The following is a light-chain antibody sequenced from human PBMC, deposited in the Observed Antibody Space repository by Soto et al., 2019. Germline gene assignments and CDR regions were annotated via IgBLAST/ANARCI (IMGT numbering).Light chain of an antibody. CDR2: DVS. Sequence: QSALTQPASVSGSPGQSITISCTGTSSDVGGYNYVSWYQQHPGKAPKLMIYDVSNRPSGVSNRFSGSKSGITASLTISGLQAEDEADYYCSSYTSSSTSVFGTGTKLTVL. J-gene: IGLJ1*01. CDR1: SSDVGGYNY. CDR3: SSYTSSSTSV. V-gene: IGLV2-14*01.